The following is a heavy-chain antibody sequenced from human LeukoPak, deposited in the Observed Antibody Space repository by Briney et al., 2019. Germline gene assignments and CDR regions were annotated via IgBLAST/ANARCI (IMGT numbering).Heavy chain of an antibody. CDR3: VAYGVDAFDI. CDR1: GGSVSSGSYY. D-gene: IGHD3-10*01. CDR2: IYYSGST. Sequence: TPSETLSLTCTVSGGSVSSGSYYWSWIRQPPGKGLEWIGYIYYSGSTNYNPSLKSRVTISVDTSKNQFSLKLSSVTAADTAVYYCVAYGVDAFDIWGQGTMVPVSS. V-gene: IGHV4-61*01. J-gene: IGHJ3*02.